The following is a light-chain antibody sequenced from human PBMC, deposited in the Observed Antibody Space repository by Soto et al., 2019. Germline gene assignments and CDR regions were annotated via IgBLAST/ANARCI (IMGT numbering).Light chain of an antibody. CDR3: QQYVALPPT. V-gene: IGKV3-20*01. J-gene: IGKJ4*01. CDR1: QTVRSTC. Sequence: EIVLTQFPGALSLSPGVGVTLSSMASQTVRSTCLAWYQQKSGMAPKFLIYVASNRAIGLPDRFSGNGSGTDFTLTISRLEPEDFGLCYCQQYVALPPTFLGGTKVEIK. CDR2: VAS.